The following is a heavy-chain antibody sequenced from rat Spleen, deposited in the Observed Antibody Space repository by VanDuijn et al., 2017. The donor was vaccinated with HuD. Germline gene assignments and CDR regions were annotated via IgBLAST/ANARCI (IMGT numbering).Heavy chain of an antibody. CDR3: TRFYYDVSYYPDY. D-gene: IGHD1-12*02. J-gene: IGHJ2*01. Sequence: EVQLVESGGGLVQPGRSLKLSCVASGFTFNNYWMTWIRQAPGKGLEWVASITNTGDNTYYPDSVKGRFTISRENAKNTLYLQMNSLRSEETATYFCTRFYYDVSYYPDYWGQGVMVTVSS. CDR1: GFTFNNYW. CDR2: ITNTGDNT. V-gene: IGHV5-31*01.